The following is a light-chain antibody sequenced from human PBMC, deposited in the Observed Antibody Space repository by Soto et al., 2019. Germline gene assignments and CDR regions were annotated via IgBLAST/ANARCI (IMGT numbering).Light chain of an antibody. CDR2: GND. Sequence: QSVLTQPPSVSGAPGQRVTVSCSGTSSNIGAGYEVHWYQQLPGTAPKLLMYGNDNRPSGVPDRFSGSKSGTSASLAITGLQAEDEADYYCQSYDSRLSAHVFGTGTKLTVL. V-gene: IGLV1-40*01. CDR3: QSYDSRLSAHV. J-gene: IGLJ1*01. CDR1: SSNIGAGYE.